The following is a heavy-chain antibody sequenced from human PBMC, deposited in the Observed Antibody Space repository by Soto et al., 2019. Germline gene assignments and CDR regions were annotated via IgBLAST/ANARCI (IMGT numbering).Heavy chain of an antibody. CDR2: IFYSGRSGST. J-gene: IGHJ5*02. V-gene: IGHV4-59*01. D-gene: IGHD2-21*02. Sequence: SETLSLTCSVSGGSISSYYWSWIRQPPGKGLEWIGYIFYSGRSGSTNYNPSLKSRVTISVETSKNQLSLKLSSVAAADTAVYYCARTALGWFDPWGQGTLVTVSS. CDR1: GGSISSYY. CDR3: ARTALGWFDP.